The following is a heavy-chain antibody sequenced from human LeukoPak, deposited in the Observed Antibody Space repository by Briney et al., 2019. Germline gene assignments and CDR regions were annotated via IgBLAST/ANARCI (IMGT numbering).Heavy chain of an antibody. CDR2: ISWNSGSI. CDR1: GFTFDDYA. Sequence: GGSLRLSCAASGFTFDDYAMHWVRQAPGKGLEWVSGISWNSGSIGYADSVKGRFTISRDNAKNSLYLQMNSLRAEDTAVYYCARDAWFDYWGQGTLVTVSS. CDR3: ARDAWFDY. J-gene: IGHJ4*02. V-gene: IGHV3-9*01.